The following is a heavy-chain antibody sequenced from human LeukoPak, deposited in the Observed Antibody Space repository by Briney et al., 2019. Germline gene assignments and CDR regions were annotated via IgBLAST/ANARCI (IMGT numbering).Heavy chain of an antibody. Sequence: QPGGSLRLSCAASGFTFSGYSMNWVRQAPGKGLEWVSYISSSSSTIYYADSVKGRFTISRDNAKNSLYLQMNSLRAEDTAVYYCARALRYFDWLSTSPEYNWFDPWGQGTLVTVSS. CDR3: ARALRYFDWLSTSPEYNWFDP. CDR1: GFTFSGYS. D-gene: IGHD3-9*01. J-gene: IGHJ5*02. V-gene: IGHV3-48*01. CDR2: ISSSSSTI.